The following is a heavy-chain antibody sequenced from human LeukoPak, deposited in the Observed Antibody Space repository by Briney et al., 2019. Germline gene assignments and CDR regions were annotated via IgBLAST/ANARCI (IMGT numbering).Heavy chain of an antibody. CDR2: ISAYNGNT. V-gene: IGHV1-18*01. J-gene: IGHJ4*02. CDR1: GYTFTSYG. Sequence: ASVKVSCKASGYTFTSYGISWVRQAPGQGPEWMGCISAYNGNTNYAQKLQGRVTMTTDTSTSTAYMELRSLRSDDTAVYYCARVGPYYYDSSGYYYYDYWGQGTLVTVSS. D-gene: IGHD3-22*01. CDR3: ARVGPYYYDSSGYYYYDY.